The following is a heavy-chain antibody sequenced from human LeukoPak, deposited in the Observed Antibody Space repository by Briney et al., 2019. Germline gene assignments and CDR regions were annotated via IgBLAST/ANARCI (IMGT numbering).Heavy chain of an antibody. CDR2: IHSSEGT. J-gene: IGHJ6*04. V-gene: IGHV4-59*08. CDR1: GGSLTGYY. CDR3: ARHVYGEGMVV. D-gene: IGHD4-17*01. Sequence: PSETLSLTCTVSGGSLTGYYWGWIRQPPGKGLECIGYIHSSEGTAHNASLKSRLTISLATSKIQFSLTLTSVTAADTAVYYCARHVYGEGMVVWGKGTTVTVSS.